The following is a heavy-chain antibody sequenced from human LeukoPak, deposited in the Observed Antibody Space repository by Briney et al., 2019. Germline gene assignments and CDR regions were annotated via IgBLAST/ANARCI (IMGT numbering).Heavy chain of an antibody. Sequence: PGGSLRLSCAASGFTFSSYAMSWVRQIPGKGLEWVSGINGNGGSTNCADSVKGRFTISRDNSKNTLYLQMNSLRAEDTAVYYCARDLNWETYWGQGTLVSVSS. CDR1: GFTFSSYA. D-gene: IGHD7-27*01. CDR3: ARDLNWETY. J-gene: IGHJ4*02. V-gene: IGHV3-23*01. CDR2: INGNGGST.